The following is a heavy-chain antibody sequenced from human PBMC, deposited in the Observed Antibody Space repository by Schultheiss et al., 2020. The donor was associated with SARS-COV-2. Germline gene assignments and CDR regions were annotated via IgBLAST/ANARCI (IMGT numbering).Heavy chain of an antibody. CDR1: GFTFSSYG. CDR3: GRSGYSYGSDY. J-gene: IGHJ4*02. CDR2: ISYDGSKK. D-gene: IGHD5-18*01. V-gene: IGHV3-30*03. Sequence: GGSLRLSCAASGFTFSSYGMHWVRQAPGKGLEWVAVISYDGSKKYYADSVKGRLTISRDNSKNTLYLQMNSLRADDTAVYYCGRSGYSYGSDYWGQGTLVTVSS.